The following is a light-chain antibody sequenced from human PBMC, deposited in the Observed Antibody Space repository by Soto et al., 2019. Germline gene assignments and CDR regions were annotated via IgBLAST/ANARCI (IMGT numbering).Light chain of an antibody. V-gene: IGKV3-15*01. J-gene: IGKJ2*01. CDR1: LSVSSD. CDR3: LQYNNWPHT. Sequence: EVVMTQSPATLSVYPGERATLSCRASLSVSSDLAWYLQKPGQAPGLLVYGASTRATGMSARFSGSGSGTEFTLTISILQSEDFAVYYCLQYNNWPHTFGQGTKLEIK. CDR2: GAS.